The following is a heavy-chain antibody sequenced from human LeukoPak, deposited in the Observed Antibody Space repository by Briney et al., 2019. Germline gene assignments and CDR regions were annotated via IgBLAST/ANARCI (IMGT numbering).Heavy chain of an antibody. CDR3: ARDGCSSTSCYTRGGYYFDY. D-gene: IGHD2-2*02. CDR2: ISSSGSTI. V-gene: IGHV3-48*03. CDR1: GFTFSSYE. J-gene: IGHJ4*02. Sequence: GGSLRLSCAASGFTFSSYEMNWVRQAPGKGLEWVSYISSSGSTIYYADSVKGRFTISRDNAKNSLYLQTNSLRAEDTAVYYCARDGCSSTSCYTRGGYYFDYWGQGTLVTVSS.